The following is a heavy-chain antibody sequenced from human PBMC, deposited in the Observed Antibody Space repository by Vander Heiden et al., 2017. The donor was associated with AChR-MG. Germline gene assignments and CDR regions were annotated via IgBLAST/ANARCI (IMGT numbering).Heavy chain of an antibody. Sequence: QVQLVQPGAEVKKPGSSVKVSVKASGGTFSSYAISWVRQAPGQGLEWMGRIITIFGTANNAQEFQGRVTITADGSTSTAYMELSSLRSEDKAVYYYARLYYYGSGSYYFDYWGQGTLVTVSS. CDR1: GGTFSSYA. J-gene: IGHJ4*02. V-gene: IGHV1-69*01. D-gene: IGHD3-10*01. CDR2: IITIFGTA. CDR3: ARLYYYGSGSYYFDY.